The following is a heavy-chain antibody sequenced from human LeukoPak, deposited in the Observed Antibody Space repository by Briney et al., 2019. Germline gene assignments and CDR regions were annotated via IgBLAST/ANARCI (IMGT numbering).Heavy chain of an antibody. CDR2: ISRTSSHT. Sequence: PGGSLRLSCAASGFTFSDSYMSWIRRAAGKGLEWISYISRTSSHTNYADSVKGRFTISRDNAKRSLYLQMNSLRAEDTAVYYRARGSARWFDPWGQGTLVTVSS. V-gene: IGHV3-11*05. CDR3: ARGSARWFDP. CDR1: GFTFSDSY. J-gene: IGHJ5*02.